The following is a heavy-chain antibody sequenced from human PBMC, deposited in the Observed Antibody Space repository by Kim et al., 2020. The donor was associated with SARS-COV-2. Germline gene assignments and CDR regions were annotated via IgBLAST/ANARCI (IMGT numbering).Heavy chain of an antibody. CDR1: GFTFSSYA. V-gene: IGHV3-30-3*01. J-gene: IGHJ4*02. Sequence: GGSLRLSCAASGFTFSSYAMHWVRQAPGKGLEWVAVISYDGSNKYYADSVKGRFTISRDNSKNTLYLQMNSLRAEDTAVYYCAREISPVDIWSGNSFDYWGQGTLVTVSS. D-gene: IGHD3-3*01. CDR2: ISYDGSNK. CDR3: AREISPVDIWSGNSFDY.